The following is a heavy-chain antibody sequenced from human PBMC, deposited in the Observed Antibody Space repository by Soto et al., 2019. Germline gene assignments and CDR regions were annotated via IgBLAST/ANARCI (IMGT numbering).Heavy chain of an antibody. D-gene: IGHD3-22*01. CDR2: INPSCRIT. CDR1: AYTFTSYY. Sequence: XSVKVSFTASAYTFTSYYMHWVRQAPGQGLECMGIINPSCRITSYAQNFQGRVTMTRDTSTSTVYMELSSLRSEDTDVNYCAREGTLRRGGYYYDSSGYNDYWGQGTLVTVSS. J-gene: IGHJ4*02. CDR3: AREGTLRRGGYYYDSSGYNDY. V-gene: IGHV1-46*01.